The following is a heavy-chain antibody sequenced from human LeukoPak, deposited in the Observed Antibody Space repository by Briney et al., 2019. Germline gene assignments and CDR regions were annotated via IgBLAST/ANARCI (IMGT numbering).Heavy chain of an antibody. Sequence: QTGGSLRLSCAASGFTFSSYAMSWVRQAPGKGLEWVSAISGSGGSTYYADSVKGRFTISRDNSKNTLYLQMNSLRAEDTAVYYCAKGDSITIFGVVIEQPFDYWGQGTLVTVSS. V-gene: IGHV3-23*01. CDR1: GFTFSSYA. CDR2: ISGSGGST. D-gene: IGHD3-3*01. J-gene: IGHJ4*02. CDR3: AKGDSITIFGVVIEQPFDY.